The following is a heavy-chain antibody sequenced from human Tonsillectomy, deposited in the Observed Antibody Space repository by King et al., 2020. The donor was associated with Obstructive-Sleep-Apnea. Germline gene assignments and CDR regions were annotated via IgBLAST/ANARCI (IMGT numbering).Heavy chain of an antibody. Sequence: LQLQESGPGLVKPSQTLSLTCTVSGGSLSSGSYYWTWIRHHPRKGREWIGYIAHSGNSYYNPSLKSRVSISRDTSKNQFSLKLSSVTAADTAVYYCVRDNSSGWYHFFDYWGQGIVVAVSS. V-gene: IGHV4-31*03. CDR1: GGSLSSGSYY. D-gene: IGHD6-19*01. CDR3: VRDNSSGWYHFFDY. J-gene: IGHJ4*02. CDR2: IAHSGNS.